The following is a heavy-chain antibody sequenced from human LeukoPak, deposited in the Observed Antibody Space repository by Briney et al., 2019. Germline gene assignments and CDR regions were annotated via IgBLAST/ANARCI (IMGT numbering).Heavy chain of an antibody. Sequence: GGSLRLSWAASGFTVSSNYMSWVRQAPGKGLEWVSVIYSGGSTYYADSVKGRFTISRHNSKNTLYLQMTSLRAEDTAVYYCAARYSSGWYYFDYWGQGTLVTVSS. CDR1: GFTVSSNY. D-gene: IGHD6-19*01. J-gene: IGHJ4*02. CDR3: AARYSSGWYYFDY. CDR2: IYSGGST. V-gene: IGHV3-53*04.